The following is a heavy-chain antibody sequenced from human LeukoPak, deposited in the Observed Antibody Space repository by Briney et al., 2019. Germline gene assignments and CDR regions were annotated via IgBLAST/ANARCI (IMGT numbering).Heavy chain of an antibody. D-gene: IGHD6-13*01. CDR2: IYYSGST. CDR3: ARDPHPGAAAGKRGFDY. Sequence: SETLSLTCTVSGGSISSSSYYWGWIRQPPGKGLEWIGSIYYSGSTYYNPSLKSRVTISVDTSKNQFSLKLSSVTAADTAVYYCARDPHPGAAAGKRGFDYWGQGTLVTVSS. CDR1: GGSISSSSYY. J-gene: IGHJ4*02. V-gene: IGHV4-39*07.